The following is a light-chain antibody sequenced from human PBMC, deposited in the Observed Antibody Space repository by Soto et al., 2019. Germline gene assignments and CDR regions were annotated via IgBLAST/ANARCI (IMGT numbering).Light chain of an antibody. V-gene: IGKV3-20*01. CDR3: QQYGSSPWT. Sequence: EIVLTQSPGTLSLSPGERATLSCRASQSVSSSYLAWYQQKPGQAPRLLIYGASSRATGIPDRFSGSGSGTDLTLTISRLETEDVAVYYCQQYGSSPWTFGQGTKVEIK. CDR1: QSVSSSY. CDR2: GAS. J-gene: IGKJ1*01.